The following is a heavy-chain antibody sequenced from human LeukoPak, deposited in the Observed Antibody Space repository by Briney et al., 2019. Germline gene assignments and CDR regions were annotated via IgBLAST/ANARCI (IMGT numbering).Heavy chain of an antibody. V-gene: IGHV3-74*01. CDR2: INSDGTTI. D-gene: IGHD3-10*01. J-gene: IGHJ4*02. Sequence: PGGSLRLSCAASGFTFSNYWIHWVRQAPGKGLVWVSRINSDGTTIAYADSVKVRFTISRDNTRNTLSLQMNSLRDEDTAVYYCARVTTYGPYHGYWGQGTLVTVSS. CDR1: GFTFSNYW. CDR3: ARVTTYGPYHGY.